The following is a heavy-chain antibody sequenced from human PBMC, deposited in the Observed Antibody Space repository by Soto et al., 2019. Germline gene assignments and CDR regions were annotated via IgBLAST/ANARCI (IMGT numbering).Heavy chain of an antibody. CDR3: AHRPSYCSVGSCYSGFDF. J-gene: IGHJ4*02. D-gene: IGHD2-15*01. CDR2: IYWDDDK. CDR1: GFSLSTSGVG. Sequence: QITLKESGPTLVKPTQTLTLTCTFSGFSLSTSGVGVGWIRQPPGKALEWLALIYWDDDKRYSPSLKSRLTITKDTSKNQVVLTMTNMDPVDTATYYCAHRPSYCSVGSCYSGFDFWGQGTLVTVSS. V-gene: IGHV2-5*02.